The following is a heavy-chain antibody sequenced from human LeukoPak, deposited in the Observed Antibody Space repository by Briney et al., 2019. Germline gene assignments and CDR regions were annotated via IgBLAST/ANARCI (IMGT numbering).Heavy chain of an antibody. V-gene: IGHV4-59*01. D-gene: IGHD3-10*01. Sequence: SETLSLTCTVSGGSIDTYYWSWIRQPPGKGLEWIGYIYYIGSTNYNPSLKSRVTISVDTAKNQFSLKLSSVTAADTAVYYCARSEGSGSYYFLGYWGQGTLVTVSS. J-gene: IGHJ4*02. CDR2: IYYIGST. CDR1: GGSIDTYY. CDR3: ARSEGSGSYYFLGY.